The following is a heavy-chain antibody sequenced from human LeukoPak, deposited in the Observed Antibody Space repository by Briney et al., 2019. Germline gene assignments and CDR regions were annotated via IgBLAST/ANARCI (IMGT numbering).Heavy chain of an antibody. CDR2: INPSGGST. D-gene: IGHD5-18*01. CDR1: GYTFTSYY. CDR3: AREFNTAMGKYYFDY. V-gene: IGHV1-46*01. Sequence: ASVTVSCKASGYTFTSYYMHWVRQAPGQGLEWMGIINPSGGSTSYAQKFQGRVTMTRDTSTSTVYMELSSLRSEDTAVYYCAREFNTAMGKYYFDYWGQGTLVTVSS. J-gene: IGHJ4*02.